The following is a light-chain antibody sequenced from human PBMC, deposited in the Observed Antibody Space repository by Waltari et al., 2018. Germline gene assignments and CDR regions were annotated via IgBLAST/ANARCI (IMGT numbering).Light chain of an antibody. CDR2: WAS. CDR3: QQYYSTPRT. J-gene: IGKJ1*01. CDR1: QSVLYSSNNKNY. Sequence: DIVMTQSPDSLAVSLGERATTTCKSSQSVLYSSNNKNYLAWYQQKPGQPPKLLVYWASTRESGVPDRISGSGSGTDFTLTISSLQAEDVAVYYCQQYYSTPRTFGQGTKVEIK. V-gene: IGKV4-1*01.